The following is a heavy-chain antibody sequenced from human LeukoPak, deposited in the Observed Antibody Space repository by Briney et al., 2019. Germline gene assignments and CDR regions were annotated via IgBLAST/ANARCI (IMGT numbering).Heavy chain of an antibody. CDR1: GGSISSYY. CDR2: INHSGST. CDR3: ARDNDFWSGYYNMGGYFDY. Sequence: SETLSLTCTVSGGSISSYYWSWIRQPPGKGLEWIGEINHSGSTNYNPSLKSRVTISVDTSKNQFSLKLSSVTAADTAVYYCARDNDFWSGYYNMGGYFDYWGQGTLVTVSS. J-gene: IGHJ4*02. V-gene: IGHV4-34*01. D-gene: IGHD3-3*01.